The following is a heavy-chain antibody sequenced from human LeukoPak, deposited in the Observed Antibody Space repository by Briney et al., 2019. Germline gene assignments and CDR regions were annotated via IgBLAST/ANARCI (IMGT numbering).Heavy chain of an antibody. CDR1: GFTFSSYS. CDR2: VYSDGTT. Sequence: PGGSLRLSCAASGFTFSSYSMNWVRQAPGKGLEWVSVVYSDGTTHYADSVEGRFTIFRDNSKDTLYLHMNSLRAEDTAVYYCAGDTSNYYDATGYYYGYYYMDVWGKGTTVTVSS. J-gene: IGHJ6*03. V-gene: IGHV3-53*01. CDR3: AGDTSNYYDATGYYYGYYYMDV. D-gene: IGHD3-22*01.